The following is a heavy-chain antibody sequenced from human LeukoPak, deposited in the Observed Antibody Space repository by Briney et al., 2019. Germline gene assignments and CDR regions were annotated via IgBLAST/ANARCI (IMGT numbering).Heavy chain of an antibody. Sequence: ASVKVSCKSSGYTFTSYGISWVRQAPGQGLEWMGWISAYNGNTNYAQKLQGRVTMTTDTSTSTAYMELRSLRSDDTAVYYCARASILYSYGPPDYWGQGTLVTVSS. CDR2: ISAYNGNT. J-gene: IGHJ4*02. V-gene: IGHV1-18*01. CDR1: GYTFTSYG. D-gene: IGHD5-18*01. CDR3: ARASILYSYGPPDY.